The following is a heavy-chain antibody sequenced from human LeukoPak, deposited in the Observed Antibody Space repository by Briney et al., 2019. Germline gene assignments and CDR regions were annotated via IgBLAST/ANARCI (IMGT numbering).Heavy chain of an antibody. V-gene: IGHV3-64D*09. CDR3: VRGVGPTFYFDY. CDR1: GFTFNNYA. J-gene: IGHJ4*02. CDR2: ITSNGGST. Sequence: PGGSLRPSWSASGFTFNNYAMHWVRQAPGKGLEYVSVITSNGGSTYYVDSVKGRFTTSRDNSKSTMYLQMSSLRTEDTAVYYCVRGVGPTFYFDYWGQGTLVTVSS. D-gene: IGHD1-26*01.